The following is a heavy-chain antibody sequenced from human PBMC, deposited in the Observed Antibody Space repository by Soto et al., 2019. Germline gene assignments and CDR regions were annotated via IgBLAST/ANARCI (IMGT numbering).Heavy chain of an antibody. CDR3: AKRKYCSVTSCHGKPFDY. CDR2: ISGSGGST. V-gene: IGHV3-23*01. CDR1: GFTFRSYA. J-gene: IGHJ4*02. D-gene: IGHD2-2*01. Sequence: PGGSLRLSCAASGFTFRSYAMSWVRQAPGKGLEWVSTISGSGGSTDYPDSAKGRFTISRDNSKNTLYLQMNSLRAEDTAVYYCAKRKYCSVTSCHGKPFDYWGQGTLVTVSS.